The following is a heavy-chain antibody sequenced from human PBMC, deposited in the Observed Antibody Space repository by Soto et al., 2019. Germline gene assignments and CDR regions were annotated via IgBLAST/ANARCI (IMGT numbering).Heavy chain of an antibody. J-gene: IGHJ3*02. CDR3: ARDEGAYYYDSSGSPPGAFDI. D-gene: IGHD3-22*01. V-gene: IGHV1-18*04. CDR1: GYTFTSYG. CDR2: ISAYNGNT. Sequence: GASVKVSCKASGYTFTSYGISWVRQAPGQGLEWMGWISAYNGNTNYAQKLQGRVTMTTDTSTSTAYMELRSLRSDDTAVYYCARDEGAYYYDSSGSPPGAFDIWGQGTMVT.